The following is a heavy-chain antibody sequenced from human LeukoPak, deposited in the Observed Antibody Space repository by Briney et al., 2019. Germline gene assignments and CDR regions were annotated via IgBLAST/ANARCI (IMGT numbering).Heavy chain of an antibody. Sequence: SETLSLTCTVSGASISRYYWSWIRQPPGKGLEWIGSIYSSGSTYYNSSLKSRVTISIDTSKNQVSLKMSFVAAADTAVYYCAKSDGYGLIDYWGQGTLVTVSS. D-gene: IGHD2-21*02. J-gene: IGHJ4*01. CDR1: GASISRYY. CDR3: AKSDGYGLIDY. CDR2: IYSSGST. V-gene: IGHV4-59*05.